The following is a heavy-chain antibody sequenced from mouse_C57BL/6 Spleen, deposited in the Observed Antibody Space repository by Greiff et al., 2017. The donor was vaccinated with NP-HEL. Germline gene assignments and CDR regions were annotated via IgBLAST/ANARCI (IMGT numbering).Heavy chain of an antibody. D-gene: IGHD3-3*01. J-gene: IGHJ4*01. CDR2: VDPSDSYT. V-gene: IGHV1-69*01. CDR1: GYTFTSYW. CDR3: ARWEGDGRAMDY. Sequence: QVQLQQPGAELVMPGASVKLSCKASGYTFTSYWMHWVKQRPGQGLEWIGEVDPSDSYTNYNQKFKGKSTLTVDKSSSTAYMQLSSLTSEDSAVYYCARWEGDGRAMDYWGQGTSVTVSS.